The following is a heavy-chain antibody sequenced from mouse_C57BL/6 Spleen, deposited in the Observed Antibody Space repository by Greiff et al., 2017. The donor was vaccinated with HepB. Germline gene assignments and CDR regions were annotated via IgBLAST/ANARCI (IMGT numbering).Heavy chain of an antibody. Sequence: QVQLQQSGPELVKPGASVKLSCKASGYTFTSYDINWVKQRPGQGLEWIGWIYPRDGSTKYNEKFKGKATLTVDNSSSTAYMELRRLTSEDSAVYFGARGGVTTVVGPDYWGQGTTLTVSS. CDR3: ARGGVTTVVGPDY. CDR1: GYTFTSYD. CDR2: IYPRDGST. V-gene: IGHV1-85*01. J-gene: IGHJ2*01. D-gene: IGHD1-1*01.